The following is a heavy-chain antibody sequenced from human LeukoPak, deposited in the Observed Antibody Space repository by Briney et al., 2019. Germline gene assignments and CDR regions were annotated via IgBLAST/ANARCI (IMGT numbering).Heavy chain of an antibody. CDR1: GFTFSRYW. CDR2: ISYDGSNK. V-gene: IGHV3-30-3*01. D-gene: IGHD3-3*01. Sequence: GGSLRLSCAASGFTFSRYWMSWVRQAPGKGLEWVAVISYDGSNKYYADSVKGRFTISRDNSKNTLYLQMNSLRAEDTAVYYCARDGIFGVVLGTWAYYYYGRDVWGKGTTVPVS. CDR3: ARDGIFGVVLGTWAYYYYGRDV. J-gene: IGHJ6*04.